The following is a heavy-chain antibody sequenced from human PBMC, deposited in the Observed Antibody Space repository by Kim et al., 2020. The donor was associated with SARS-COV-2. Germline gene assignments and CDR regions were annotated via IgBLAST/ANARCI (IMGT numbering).Heavy chain of an antibody. J-gene: IGHJ5*02. Sequence: SETLSLTCTVSGGSISSGAYYWSWIRQHPGKGLEWIAYIYYSGSAYYNPLLKSRINISIDTSKNQFSLTLSSVTAADTAVYYCARLCCHNTSCLYTGFDPWGQGTLLTVSS. CDR2: IYYSGSA. CDR1: GGSISSGAYY. CDR3: ARLCCHNTSCLYTGFDP. D-gene: IGHD2-2*01. V-gene: IGHV4-31*03.